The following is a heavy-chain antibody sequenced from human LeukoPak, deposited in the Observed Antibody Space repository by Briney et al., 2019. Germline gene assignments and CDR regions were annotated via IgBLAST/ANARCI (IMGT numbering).Heavy chain of an antibody. CDR1: GGSISSGSYY. J-gene: IGHJ3*02. CDR2: IYTSGST. Sequence: SETLSLTCTVSGGSISSGSYYRSWIRQPAGKGLEWIGRIYTSGSTNYNPSLKSRVTISVDTSKNQFSLKLSSVTAADTAVYYCARVDTSSIGNAFDIWGQGTMVTVSS. V-gene: IGHV4-61*02. CDR3: ARVDTSSIGNAFDI. D-gene: IGHD6-13*01.